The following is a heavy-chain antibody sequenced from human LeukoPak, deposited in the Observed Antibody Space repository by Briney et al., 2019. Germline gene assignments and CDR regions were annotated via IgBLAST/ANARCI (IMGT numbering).Heavy chain of an antibody. Sequence: GGSLRLSCAASGFSFSDYDMHWVRQAPGKGLEWVAFIQYDGSKEYYADSVKGRFTISRDNPNNRLYLQLNSLRAEDTAVYYCAKELAAAVNWFDPWGQGTLVTVSS. D-gene: IGHD6-13*01. J-gene: IGHJ5*02. CDR3: AKELAAAVNWFDP. V-gene: IGHV3-30*02. CDR2: IQYDGSKE. CDR1: GFSFSDYD.